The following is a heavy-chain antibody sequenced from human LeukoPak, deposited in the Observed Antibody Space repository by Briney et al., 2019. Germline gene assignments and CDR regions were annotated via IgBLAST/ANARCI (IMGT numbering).Heavy chain of an antibody. CDR2: INAGNGNT. CDR1: GYTFTSYA. Sequence: ASVKVSCKASGYTFTSYAMHWVRQAPGQRLEWMGWINAGNGNTKYSQEFQGRVTITRDTSASTAYMELSSLRSEDMAVYYCARATGAVPVRGWAFDIWGQGTMVTVAS. J-gene: IGHJ3*02. D-gene: IGHD2-2*01. V-gene: IGHV1-3*03. CDR3: ARATGAVPVRGWAFDI.